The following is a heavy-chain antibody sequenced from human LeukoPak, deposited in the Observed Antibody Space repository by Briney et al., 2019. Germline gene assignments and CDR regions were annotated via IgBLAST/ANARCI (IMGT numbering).Heavy chain of an antibody. CDR2: ISYDGSNK. J-gene: IGHJ4*02. CDR1: GFSFNSYA. CDR3: ARPLYYDSSGFPDY. D-gene: IGHD3-22*01. Sequence: RTGGSLRLSCAASGFSFNSYAMHWVRQAPGKGLEWVAVISYDGSNKYYADSVKGRFTISRDNFKNTLYLQMKSLRPEDTAVYYCARPLYYDSSGFPDYWGQGTLVTVSS. V-gene: IGHV3-30-3*01.